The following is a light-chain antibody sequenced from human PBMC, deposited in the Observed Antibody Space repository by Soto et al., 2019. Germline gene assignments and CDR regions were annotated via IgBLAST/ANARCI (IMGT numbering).Light chain of an antibody. V-gene: IGLV2-8*01. CDR3: SSYAGSNNLV. CDR2: DVS. CDR1: SSDVGGYNY. J-gene: IGLJ2*01. Sequence: QSVLTQPPSASGSPGQSVTISCTGTSSDVGGYNYVSWYQQHPGKAPKLIIYDVSKWPSGVPDRFSGSKSGNTASLTVSGLQAEDEANYYCSSYAGSNNLVFGGGTKVTVL.